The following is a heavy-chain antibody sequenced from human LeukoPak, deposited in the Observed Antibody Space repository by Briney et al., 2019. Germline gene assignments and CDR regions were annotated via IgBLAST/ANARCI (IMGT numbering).Heavy chain of an antibody. Sequence: GASVKVSCKASGGTFSNYVAAWVRQAPGQGLEWMGDIIPIFNTPNYAQKFQGRVTITTDESTNTAYMELSSLRSEDTAVYYCARASRRPSPGVVVSQTLDYWGQGTLVTVSS. V-gene: IGHV1-69*05. CDR1: GGTFSNYV. J-gene: IGHJ4*02. CDR2: IIPIFNTP. D-gene: IGHD2-15*01. CDR3: ARASRRPSPGVVVSQTLDY.